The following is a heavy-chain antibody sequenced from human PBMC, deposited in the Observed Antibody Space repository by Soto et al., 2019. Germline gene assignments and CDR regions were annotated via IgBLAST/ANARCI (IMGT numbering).Heavy chain of an antibody. D-gene: IGHD2-2*02. V-gene: IGHV1-69*06. J-gene: IGHJ6*02. CDR3: ARVYCSSTSCYTGGYYYYGMDV. Sequence: QVQLVQSGAEVKKTGSSVKVSCKASGGTFSSYAISWVRQAPGQGLEWMGGIIPIFGTANYAQKFQGRVTITADKSTSTAYMELSSLRSEDTAVYYCARVYCSSTSCYTGGYYYYGMDVWGQGTTVTVSS. CDR1: GGTFSSYA. CDR2: IIPIFGTA.